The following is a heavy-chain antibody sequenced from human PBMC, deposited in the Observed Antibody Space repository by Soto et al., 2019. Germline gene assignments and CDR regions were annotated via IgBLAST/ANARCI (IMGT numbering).Heavy chain of an antibody. CDR1: GDSVSSNSAA. CDR3: ARVESSGYSYATNYYYGMDV. D-gene: IGHD5-18*01. V-gene: IGHV6-1*01. CDR2: TYYRSKWYN. J-gene: IGHJ6*02. Sequence: SQTLSLTCAISGDSVSSNSAAWNWIRQSPSRGLEWLGRTYYRSKWYNDYAVSVKSRITINPDTSKNQFSLQLNSVTPEDTAVYYCARVESSGYSYATNYYYGMDVWGQGTTVTVS.